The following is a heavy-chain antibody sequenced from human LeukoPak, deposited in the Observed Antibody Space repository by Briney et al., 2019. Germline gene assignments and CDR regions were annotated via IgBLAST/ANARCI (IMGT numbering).Heavy chain of an antibody. CDR3: AYDSSGYYYFDY. J-gene: IGHJ4*02. Sequence: WASVKVSCKASGYIFTGYYMHWVRQAPGQGFEWMGWINPNSGGTNYAQKFQGRVTMTRDTSISTAYMELSRLRSDDTAVYYCAYDSSGYYYFDYWGQGTLVTVSS. CDR2: INPNSGGT. CDR1: GYIFTGYY. V-gene: IGHV1-2*02. D-gene: IGHD3-22*01.